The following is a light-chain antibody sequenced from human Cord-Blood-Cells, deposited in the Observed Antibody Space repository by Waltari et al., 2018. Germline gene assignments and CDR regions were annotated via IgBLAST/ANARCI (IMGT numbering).Light chain of an antibody. CDR3: SSYTSSSTVV. CDR2: DVS. V-gene: IGLV2-14*01. Sequence: QSALTQPASVSGSPGQSITISCTGTSSDVGGYNYVSWYQQHPGQAPKIMIYDVSNRPSGVSTRFSGSKSGNTASLTISGLQAEDEADYYCSSYTSSSTVVFGGGTKLTVL. J-gene: IGLJ2*01. CDR1: SSDVGGYNY.